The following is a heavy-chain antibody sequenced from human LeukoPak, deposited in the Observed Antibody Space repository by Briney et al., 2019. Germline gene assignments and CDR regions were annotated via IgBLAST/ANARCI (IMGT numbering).Heavy chain of an antibody. D-gene: IGHD5-18*01. Sequence: PGGSLRLSCAASGFTVSLYYMTWVRQAPGKGLEWVSVISGSAHKIRYADSVKGRFTISRDNSENIVYLQMNNLRAEDTAVYYCAGRVTGYSSGYVYWGQGTLVTVSS. CDR2: ISGSAHKI. CDR3: AGRVTGYSSGYVY. J-gene: IGHJ4*02. V-gene: IGHV3-23*01. CDR1: GFTVSLYY.